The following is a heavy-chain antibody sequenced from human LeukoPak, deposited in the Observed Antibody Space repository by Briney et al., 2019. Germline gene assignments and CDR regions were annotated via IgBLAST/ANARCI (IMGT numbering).Heavy chain of an antibody. J-gene: IGHJ4*02. V-gene: IGHV1-46*01. CDR2: IHPSGGGT. D-gene: IGHD5-18*01. CDR1: GYTFTSNY. Sequence: ASVKVSCKASGYTFTSNYMHWVRQAPGQGLEWMGVIHPSGGGTNQAPKFQGRVTMTRDTSTATVFLELNSLTSEDTATYYCARMEMDPAMVTNYFDYWGQGTLVTVSS. CDR3: ARMEMDPAMVTNYFDY.